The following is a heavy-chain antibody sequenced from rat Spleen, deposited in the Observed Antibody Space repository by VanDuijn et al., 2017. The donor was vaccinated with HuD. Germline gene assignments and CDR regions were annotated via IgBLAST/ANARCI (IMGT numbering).Heavy chain of an antibody. Sequence: EVQLVESDGGLVQPGRSLKLSCAASGFTFSSYWMYWIRQAPGKGLEWISSISTSGGSTYYRDSVKGRFTISRDNAKSTLYLQMNSLRSEDTATYYCARHEGEALGTFDYWGQGVMVTVSS. CDR3: ARHEGEALGTFDY. CDR2: ISTSGGST. CDR1: GFTFSSYW. D-gene: IGHD1-11*01. J-gene: IGHJ2*01. V-gene: IGHV5-25*01.